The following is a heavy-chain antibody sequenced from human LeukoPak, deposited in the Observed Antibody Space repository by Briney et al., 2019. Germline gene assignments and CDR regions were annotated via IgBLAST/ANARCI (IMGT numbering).Heavy chain of an antibody. J-gene: IGHJ5*02. CDR1: GYSISSGYY. CDR3: ARDRGAAAGNNWFDP. CDR2: IYHSGST. V-gene: IGHV4-38-2*02. D-gene: IGHD6-13*01. Sequence: SETLSLTCAVSGYSISSGYYWGWIRQPPGKGLEWIGSIYHSGSTYYNPSLKSRVTISVDTSKNQFSLKLSSVTAADTPVYYCARDRGAAAGNNWFDPWGQGTLVTVSS.